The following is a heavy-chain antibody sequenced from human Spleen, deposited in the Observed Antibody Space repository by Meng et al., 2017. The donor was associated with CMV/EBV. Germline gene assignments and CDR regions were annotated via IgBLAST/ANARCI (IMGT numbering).Heavy chain of an antibody. V-gene: IGHV1-69*10. CDR2: FIPVLRRA. Sequence: SVKVSCKASGGTFRNLAISRVRLAPGQGLEWMGGFIPVLRRAIHAQKFQGRVTFNADTSASTSYMELTSLKSGDTAVYYCARGGADFWSVLRGAFDVWGQGTMVTVSS. CDR3: ARGGADFWSVLRGAFDV. D-gene: IGHD3-3*01. CDR1: GGTFRNLA. J-gene: IGHJ3*01.